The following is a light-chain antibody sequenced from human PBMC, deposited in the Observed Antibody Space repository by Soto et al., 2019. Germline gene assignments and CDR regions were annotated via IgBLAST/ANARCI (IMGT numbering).Light chain of an antibody. V-gene: IGLV2-14*01. Sequence: QSVLTQPASVSGSPGQSITISCTGTSSDVGGYNYVSWYQQHPGKAPKLMIYDVSNRPSGVFNRFSGFKSGNTASLTISGLQDEDEADYFCSSYTSSSAPSAVFGGGTQLTVL. CDR2: DVS. CDR1: SSDVGGYNY. CDR3: SSYTSSSAPSAV. J-gene: IGLJ7*01.